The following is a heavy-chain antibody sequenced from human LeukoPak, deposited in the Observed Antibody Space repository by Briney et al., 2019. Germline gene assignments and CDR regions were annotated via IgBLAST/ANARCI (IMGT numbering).Heavy chain of an antibody. D-gene: IGHD5-18*01. V-gene: IGHV3-49*04. CDR1: GFTFGDHA. J-gene: IGHJ6*02. Sequence: PGRSLRLSCTASGFTFGDHAMSWVRQAPGKGLEWLGFIRSKAYGGTTECAASAKGRFTISRDDSKSIAYLQMNSLTTEDTAVYCSRGPTQQWLYSGTDVWGQGTTVIVSS. CDR3: RGPTQQWLYSGTDV. CDR2: IRSKAYGGTT.